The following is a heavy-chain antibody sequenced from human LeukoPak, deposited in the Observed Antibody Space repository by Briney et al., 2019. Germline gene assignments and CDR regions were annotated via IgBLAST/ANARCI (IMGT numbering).Heavy chain of an antibody. J-gene: IGHJ4*02. V-gene: IGHV1-18*04. Sequence: GASVKDSCKASGYTFTSYYMHWVRQAPRQGLEWMGWISTYNGNTNYAQKLQGRVTMTTDTSTSTAFMELRSLRSDDTAVYYCARDTRTATAAPIYWGQGTLVTVSS. CDR2: ISTYNGNT. CDR1: GYTFTSYY. CDR3: ARDTRTATAAPIY. D-gene: IGHD1-26*01.